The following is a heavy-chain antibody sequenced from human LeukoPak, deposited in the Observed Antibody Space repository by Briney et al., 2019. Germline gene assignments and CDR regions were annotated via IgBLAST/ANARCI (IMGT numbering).Heavy chain of an antibody. V-gene: IGHV1-18*01. CDR1: GYTFTSYG. D-gene: IGHD4-17*01. Sequence: ASVKVSCKASGYTFTSYGISWVRQAPGQGLEWMGWISAYNGNTNYAQKLQGRVTMTTDTSTSTAYMELRSLRSDDTAVYYCARIRSGDYVDYYYYMDVWGKGTTVTASS. CDR3: ARIRSGDYVDYYYYMDV. J-gene: IGHJ6*03. CDR2: ISAYNGNT.